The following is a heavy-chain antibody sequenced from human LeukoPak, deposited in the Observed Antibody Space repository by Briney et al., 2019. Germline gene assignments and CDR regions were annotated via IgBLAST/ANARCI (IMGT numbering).Heavy chain of an antibody. V-gene: IGHV1-69*05. CDR3: ASTKAYDFWSGYSSRDPYYYYMDV. J-gene: IGHJ6*03. CDR2: IIPIFGTA. CDR1: GGTFSSYA. D-gene: IGHD3-3*01. Sequence: SVKVSRKASGGTFSSYAISWVRQAPGQGLEWMGGIIPIFGTANYAQKFQGRVTITTDESTSTAHMELSSLRSEDTAVYYCASTKAYDFWSGYSSRDPYYYYMDVWGKGTTVTVSS.